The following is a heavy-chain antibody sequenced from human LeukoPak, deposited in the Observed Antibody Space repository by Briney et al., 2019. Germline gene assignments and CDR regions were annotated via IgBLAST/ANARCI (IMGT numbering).Heavy chain of an antibody. CDR2: IYYSGST. CDR3: ARGASLLWFGELLYPYFDY. V-gene: IGHV4-59*01. CDR1: GGSISSYY. D-gene: IGHD3-10*01. J-gene: IGHJ4*02. Sequence: PSETLSLTCTVPGGSISSYYWSWIRQPPGKGLEWIGYIYYSGSTNYNPSLKSRVTISVDTSKNQFSLKLSSVTAADTAVYYCARGASLLWFGELLYPYFDYWGQGTLVTVSS.